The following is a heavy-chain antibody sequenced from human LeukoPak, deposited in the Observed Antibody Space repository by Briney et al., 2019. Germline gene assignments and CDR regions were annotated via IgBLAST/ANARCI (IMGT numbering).Heavy chain of an antibody. J-gene: IGHJ6*02. D-gene: IGHD6-19*01. CDR2: IYASGST. Sequence: PSETLSLTCTVSGDSINTYYWSWLRQPAGKGLEWVGRIYASGSTNYNPSFKTLVSMSLDTSKKQFSLKLDSVTAADTAVYYCARSSIAVPSSASLRYYYYTMDVWGQGTPVAISS. V-gene: IGHV4-4*07. CDR1: GDSINTYY. CDR3: ARSSIAVPSSASLRYYYYTMDV.